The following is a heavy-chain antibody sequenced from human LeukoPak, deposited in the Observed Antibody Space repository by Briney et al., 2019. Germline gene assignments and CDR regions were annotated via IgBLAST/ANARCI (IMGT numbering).Heavy chain of an antibody. D-gene: IGHD3-22*01. J-gene: IGHJ4*02. CDR2: IIPILGIA. CDR3: ASQGVITGSPYYFDY. CDR1: GYTFSEYY. V-gene: IGHV1-69*02. Sequence: ASVKVSCKASGYTFSEYYIHWVRQAPGQGLEWMGRIIPILGIANYAQKFQGRVTITADKSTSTAYMELSSLRSEDTAVYYCASQGVITGSPYYFDYWGQGTLVTVSS.